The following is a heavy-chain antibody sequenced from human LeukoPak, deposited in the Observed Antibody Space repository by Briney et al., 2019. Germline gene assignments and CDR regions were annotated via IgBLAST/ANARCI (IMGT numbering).Heavy chain of an antibody. V-gene: IGHV4-34*01. CDR1: GGSFSGYY. J-gene: IGHJ6*02. Sequence: SETLSLTCAVYGGSFSGYYWSWIRQPPGKGLEWIGEINHSGSTNYNPSLKSRVTISVDTSKYQFSLKLSSVTAADTAVYYCARVSEYGMDVWGQGTTVTVSS. CDR2: INHSGST. CDR3: ARVSEYGMDV. D-gene: IGHD3-10*01.